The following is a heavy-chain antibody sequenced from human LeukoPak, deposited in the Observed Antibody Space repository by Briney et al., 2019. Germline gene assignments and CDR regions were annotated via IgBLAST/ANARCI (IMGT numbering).Heavy chain of an antibody. CDR3: ARGPPLGYYDYVWGSYRYTTPTYFDY. CDR2: INHSGST. D-gene: IGHD3-16*02. CDR1: GGSFSGYY. J-gene: IGHJ4*02. V-gene: IGHV4-34*01. Sequence: PSETLSLTCAVYGGSFSGYYWSWIRQPPGKGLEWIGEINHSGSTNYNPSLKSRVTISVDTSKNQFSLKLSSVTAADTAVYYCARGPPLGYYDYVWGSYRYTTPTYFDYWGQGTLVTVSS.